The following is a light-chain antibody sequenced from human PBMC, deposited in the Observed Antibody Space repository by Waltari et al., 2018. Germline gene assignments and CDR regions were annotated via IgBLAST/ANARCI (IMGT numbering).Light chain of an antibody. V-gene: IGKV4-1*01. CDR1: QSLLYTSNNKNY. CDR3: LQYLHTPRT. CDR2: WAS. J-gene: IGKJ1*01. Sequence: DVVMTQSPDSLAVSLGERATINCKSSQSLLYTSNNKNYLAWYQQKPGQPPKILIYWASIRESGVPDQFSGSGSGTDFTLTISCLQAEDVASYFCLQYLHTPRTFGQGTKVEIK.